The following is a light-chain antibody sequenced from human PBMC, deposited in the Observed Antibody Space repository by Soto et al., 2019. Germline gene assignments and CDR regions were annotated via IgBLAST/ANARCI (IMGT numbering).Light chain of an antibody. J-gene: IGKJ1*01. CDR3: QQYENWLWT. CDR1: QNLSRYF. CDR2: DAS. V-gene: IGKV3-20*01. Sequence: EVVLTQCPGTLSLSPRDRASLSCRASQNLSRYFLAWYQQKPGQAPRLLIYDASSRATGIPDRFSGGGSGTDSTLTISRLEPEDFAVYYCQQYENWLWTFGQGTKVDIK.